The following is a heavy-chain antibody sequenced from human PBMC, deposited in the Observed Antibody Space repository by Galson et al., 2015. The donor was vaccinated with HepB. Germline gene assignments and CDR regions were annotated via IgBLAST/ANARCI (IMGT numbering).Heavy chain of an antibody. CDR1: GYSLTSYW. J-gene: IGHJ4*02. V-gene: IGHV5-51*01. Sequence: QSGAEVTKPGESLKISCKGSGYSLTSYWIGWVRQMPGIGLEWMGIIYPGDPDTRYSPSFQGQVTISADKSIGTAYLQWSSLKASDTAMYYCARRGIASEYFDYWGQGTLVTVSS. CDR2: IYPGDPDT. CDR3: ARRGIASEYFDY. D-gene: IGHD1-14*01.